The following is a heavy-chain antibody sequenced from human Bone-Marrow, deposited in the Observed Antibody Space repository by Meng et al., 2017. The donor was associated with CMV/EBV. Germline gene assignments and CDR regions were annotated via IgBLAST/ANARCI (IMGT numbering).Heavy chain of an antibody. D-gene: IGHD2/OR15-2a*01. V-gene: IGHV3-30*02. CDR3: AKEYYAKNYYYYYGMDV. CDR1: GFTFNSYN. CDR2: IRYDGSNK. J-gene: IGHJ6*02. Sequence: GESLKISCAASGFTFNSYNMHWVRQAPGKGLEWVAFIRYDGSNKYYADSVKGRFTISRDNSKNTLYLQMNSLRAEDTAVYYCAKEYYAKNYYYYYGMDVWGQGTTVTVSS.